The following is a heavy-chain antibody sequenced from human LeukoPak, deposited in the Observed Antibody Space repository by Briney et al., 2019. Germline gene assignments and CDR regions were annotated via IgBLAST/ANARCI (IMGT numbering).Heavy chain of an antibody. V-gene: IGHV4-4*07. Sequence: SETLSLTCTVSGGSISSYYWSWIRQPAGKGLEWIGRIYTSGSTNYNPSLKSRVTMSVDTSKNQFSLKLSSVTAADTAVYYCARWYYYDSSGYYFDYWGQGTLVTVSS. CDR3: ARWYYYDSSGYYFDY. J-gene: IGHJ4*02. D-gene: IGHD3-22*01. CDR1: GGSISSYY. CDR2: IYTSGST.